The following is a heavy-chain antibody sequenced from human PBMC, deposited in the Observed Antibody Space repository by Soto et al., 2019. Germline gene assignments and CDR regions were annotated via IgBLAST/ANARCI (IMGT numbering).Heavy chain of an antibody. D-gene: IGHD3-10*01. J-gene: IGHJ6*03. Sequence: VQLQQWGAGLLKPSETLSLTCAVYGGSFSGYQWTWIRQTPGKGLEWIGEINDSGNINYNPSLKSRVTVLVDTAKKQISLKLSSVTAADTAVYYYARVLILSFGELSRRGGYYYYRDVWGKGTAVTVSS. CDR3: ARVLILSFGELSRRGGYYYYRDV. CDR2: INDSGNI. CDR1: GGSFSGYQ. V-gene: IGHV4-34*01.